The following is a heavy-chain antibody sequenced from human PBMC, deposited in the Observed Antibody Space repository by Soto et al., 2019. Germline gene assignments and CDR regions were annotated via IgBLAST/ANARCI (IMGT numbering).Heavy chain of an antibody. V-gene: IGHV4-39*01. CDR1: GGSIYRSGYY. Sequence: SETLSLTCTVSGGSIYRSGYYWGWIRQPPGRGLEWIGNIDYNGVTYSNPSLKSRVTISRDTSKDQFSLKLTSVTAADTALYYCGKVLVGATGRTDSDSWGPGTLVTVSS. CDR3: GKVLVGATGRTDSDS. J-gene: IGHJ4*02. D-gene: IGHD2-15*01. CDR2: IDYNGVT.